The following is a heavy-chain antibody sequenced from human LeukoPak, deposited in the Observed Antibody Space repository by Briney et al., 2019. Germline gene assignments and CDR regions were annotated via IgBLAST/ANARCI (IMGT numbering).Heavy chain of an antibody. J-gene: IGHJ4*02. D-gene: IGHD3-22*01. CDR3: ARLRAGYYYDSSGYRRDVAFDI. Sequence: SETLSLTCTVSRASVKNDFWSWIRQPPGKGLEWIAYVHSNGRTNYNPSLKSRVTISIDTSRNHFSLKLGSVTAADTAVYYCARLRAGYYYDSSGYRRDVAFDIWGQGTLVTVSS. CDR1: RASVKNDF. V-gene: IGHV4-59*08. CDR2: VHSNGRT.